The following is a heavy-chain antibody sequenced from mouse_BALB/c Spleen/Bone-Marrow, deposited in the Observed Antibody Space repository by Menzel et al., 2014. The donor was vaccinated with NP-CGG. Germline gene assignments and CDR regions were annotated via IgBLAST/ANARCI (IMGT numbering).Heavy chain of an antibody. Sequence: EVHLVESGGGLVQPGGSLKLSCAASGFTFSSYGMSWVRQTTDKRLELVATINSNGGSTYYPDSVKGRFTISRDNAKNTLCLQMSSLKSEDTSMYYCARDHSYDWFAYWGQGTLVTVSA. CDR2: INSNGGST. CDR3: ARDHSYDWFAY. V-gene: IGHV5-6-3*01. CDR1: GFTFSSYG. J-gene: IGHJ3*01. D-gene: IGHD2-12*01.